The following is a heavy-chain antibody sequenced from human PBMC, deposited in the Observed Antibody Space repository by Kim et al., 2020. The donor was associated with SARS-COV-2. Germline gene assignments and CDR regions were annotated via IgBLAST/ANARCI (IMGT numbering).Heavy chain of an antibody. V-gene: IGHV3-30*18. Sequence: GGSLRLSCAASGFTFSSYGMHWVRQAPGKGLEWVAVISYDGSNKYYADSVKGRFTISRDNSKNTLYLQMNSLRAEDTAVYYCAKDNSGGFGIAVAGTWDYYYGMDVWGQGTTVTVSS. J-gene: IGHJ6*02. D-gene: IGHD6-19*01. CDR2: ISYDGSNK. CDR1: GFTFSSYG. CDR3: AKDNSGGFGIAVAGTWDYYYGMDV.